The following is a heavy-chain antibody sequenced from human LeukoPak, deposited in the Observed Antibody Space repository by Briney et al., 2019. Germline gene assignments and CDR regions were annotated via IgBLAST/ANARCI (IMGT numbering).Heavy chain of an antibody. V-gene: IGHV3-23*01. D-gene: IGHD1-26*01. CDR2: ISGSGIST. CDR1: GFTFSSYA. J-gene: IGHJ4*02. Sequence: AGGSLRLSCAASGFTFSSYAMSWVRQAPGKGLEWVSAISGSGISTYYADSVKGQFTISRDNSKNTLYLQMSSLRAEDTALYYCAKEETGSYYFDNWGQGTLVTVSS. CDR3: AKEETGSYYFDN.